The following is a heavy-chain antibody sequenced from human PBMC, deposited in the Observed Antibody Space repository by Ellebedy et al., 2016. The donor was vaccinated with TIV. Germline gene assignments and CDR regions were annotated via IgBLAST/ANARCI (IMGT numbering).Heavy chain of an antibody. Sequence: MPSETLSLTCTVSGGSISSSSYSRGWIRQPPGTGLEWIGSFYYSGSTYYNPSLKSRVTISVDTSENQFSPEVYSVIAADTAVYFCARQIGVGRWALDHWGQGTLSTVSS. V-gene: IGHV4-39*01. CDR1: GGSISSSSYS. D-gene: IGHD1-26*01. CDR2: FYYSGST. CDR3: ARQIGVGRWALDH. J-gene: IGHJ4*02.